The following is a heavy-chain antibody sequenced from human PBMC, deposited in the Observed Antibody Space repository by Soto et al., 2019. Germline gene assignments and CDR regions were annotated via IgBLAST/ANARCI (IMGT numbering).Heavy chain of an antibody. D-gene: IGHD3-22*01. Sequence: PGGSLRLSCTASGFTFGDYTMSGVRQAPGKGLEWVGFIRSKAYGGTTEYAASVKGRFTISRDDSKSIAYLQMNSLKTEDTAVYYCTRDPVSSGYYSWYFDYWGQGTLVPLSS. J-gene: IGHJ4*02. CDR2: IRSKAYGGTT. CDR3: TRDPVSSGYYSWYFDY. V-gene: IGHV3-49*04. CDR1: GFTFGDYT.